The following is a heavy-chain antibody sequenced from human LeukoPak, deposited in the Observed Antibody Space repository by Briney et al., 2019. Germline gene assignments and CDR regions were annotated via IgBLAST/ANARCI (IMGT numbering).Heavy chain of an antibody. V-gene: IGHV3-33*01. CDR1: GFTFSSYG. J-gene: IGHJ4*02. Sequence: TGGSLRLSCAASGFTFSSYGMHWVRQAPGKGLEWVADIWYDGSNKYYADSVKGRFTISRDNSKNTLHLQMNSLRVDDTAVYYCARGVCSTSCYVGYWGQGTLVTVSS. CDR2: IWYDGSNK. D-gene: IGHD2-2*01. CDR3: ARGVCSTSCYVGY.